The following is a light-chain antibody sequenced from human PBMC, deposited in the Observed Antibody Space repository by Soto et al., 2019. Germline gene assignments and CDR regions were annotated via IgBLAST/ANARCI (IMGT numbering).Light chain of an antibody. CDR3: QQYDYWPWT. V-gene: IGKV3-15*01. CDR2: GAS. CDR1: QSVSSN. Sequence: EVVMTQSPATLSVSPGGRPTLSCRASQSVSSNLAWYQQKPGQPPKLLMYGASTRATGIPARFSGSGYGTEFTLTISSLQSEDFAVYYCQQYDYWPWTFGQGTKVDIK. J-gene: IGKJ1*01.